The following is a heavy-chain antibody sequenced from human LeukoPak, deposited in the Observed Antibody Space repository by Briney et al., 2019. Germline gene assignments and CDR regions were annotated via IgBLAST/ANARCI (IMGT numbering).Heavy chain of an antibody. D-gene: IGHD2-21*01. Sequence: PGKSLRLSCAASGFTFSSYGMHWVRQAPGKGLEWVAVTWYDGRNNYYAASVKGRFTISRDDSKITVYLLMNSLRAEDTAVYYCAREVAPLYFHYGMDVWGEGTTVTVSS. V-gene: IGHV3-33*01. J-gene: IGHJ6*01. CDR3: AREVAPLYFHYGMDV. CDR2: TWYDGRNN. CDR1: GFTFSSYG.